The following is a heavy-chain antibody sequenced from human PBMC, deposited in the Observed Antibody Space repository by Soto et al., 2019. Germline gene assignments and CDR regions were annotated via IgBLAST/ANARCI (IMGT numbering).Heavy chain of an antibody. Sequence: QVQLVQSGAEVKKPVSSVKVSCKASEGTFSSNAISWVRQAPGQGLEWMGGIIPIFGTANYGQKFQGRVTITADEPTSTAYMELSSLRSDDTAVYYCARIRGSFANWFDPWGQGTLVTVSS. V-gene: IGHV1-69*01. J-gene: IGHJ5*02. CDR2: IIPIFGTA. CDR1: EGTFSSNA. CDR3: ARIRGSFANWFDP. D-gene: IGHD3-16*01.